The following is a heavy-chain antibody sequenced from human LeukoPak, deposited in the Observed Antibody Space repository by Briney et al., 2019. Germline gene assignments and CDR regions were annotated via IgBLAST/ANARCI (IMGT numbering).Heavy chain of an antibody. CDR1: GYSFTSYW. D-gene: IGHD3-22*01. Sequence: GESLKISCKGSGYSFTSYWIGWVGQMPGKGLEWMGIIYPGDSDTRYSPSFQGQVTISADKSISTAYLQWSSLKASDTAMYYCARRFLDYDSSGYYFPYYFDYWGQGTLVTVSS. V-gene: IGHV5-51*01. CDR2: IYPGDSDT. CDR3: ARRFLDYDSSGYYFPYYFDY. J-gene: IGHJ4*02.